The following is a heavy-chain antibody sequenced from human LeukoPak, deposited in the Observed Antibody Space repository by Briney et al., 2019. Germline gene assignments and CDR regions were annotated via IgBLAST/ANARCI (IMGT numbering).Heavy chain of an antibody. CDR2: ISSSGSTI. J-gene: IGHJ6*03. CDR1: GFTFDDYT. CDR3: ARRGSGSYTVYYYMDV. D-gene: IGHD3-10*01. Sequence: PGGSLRLSCAASGFTFDDYTMYWIRQAPGKGLESVSYISSSGSTIYYADSVKGRFTISRDNAKNSLYLQMNSLRAEDTAVYYCARRGSGSYTVYYYMDVWGKGTTVTVSS. V-gene: IGHV3-11*04.